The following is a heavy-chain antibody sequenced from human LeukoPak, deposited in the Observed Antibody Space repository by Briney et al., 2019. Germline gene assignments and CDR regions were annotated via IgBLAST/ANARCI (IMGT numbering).Heavy chain of an antibody. V-gene: IGHV4-30-4*08. CDR3: ARVGATTWDYYYYYMDV. J-gene: IGHJ6*03. CDR2: IYYSGST. D-gene: IGHD4-17*01. CDR1: GGSFSGYY. Sequence: SETLSLTCAVYGGSFSGYYWSWIRQPPGKGLEWIGYIYYSGSTYYNPSLKSRVTISVDTSKNQFSLKLSSVTAADTAVYYCARVGATTWDYYYYYMDVWGKGTTVTVSS.